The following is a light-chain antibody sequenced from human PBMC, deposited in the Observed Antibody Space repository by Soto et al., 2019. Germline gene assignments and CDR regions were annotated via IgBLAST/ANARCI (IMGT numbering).Light chain of an antibody. V-gene: IGKV3-15*01. CDR2: GAS. CDR1: EFIGDN. Sequence: DIVMTQSPATLSVSPGDRAILSCRASEFIGDNLAWYQQKSGQSPRLLIYGASTRATAIPPRFSGTRSGTEFTLTIRGLQFEDVAIYYCQQYNNWPPWTFGQGTRVDIK. J-gene: IGKJ1*01. CDR3: QQYNNWPPWT.